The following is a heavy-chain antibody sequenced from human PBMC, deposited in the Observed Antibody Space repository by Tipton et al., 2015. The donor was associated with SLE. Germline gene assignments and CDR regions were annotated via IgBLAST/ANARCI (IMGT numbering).Heavy chain of an antibody. CDR3: VRDRGGGYNQIDC. CDR1: GFTFSNYE. D-gene: IGHD5-24*01. J-gene: IGHJ4*02. V-gene: IGHV3-48*03. Sequence: GSLRLSCAASGFTFSNYEMNWVRQAPGKGLEWVSFIDRYGSTLYYADSVKGRFTITRDNARNSLSLQMNSLRAEDTALYYCVRDRGGGYNQIDCWGQGTLVTVSS. CDR2: IDRYGSTL.